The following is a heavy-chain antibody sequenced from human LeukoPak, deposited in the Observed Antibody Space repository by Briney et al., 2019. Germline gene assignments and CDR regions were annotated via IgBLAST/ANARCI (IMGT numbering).Heavy chain of an antibody. CDR2: IYHSGST. V-gene: IGHV4-4*02. CDR3: ARRYCSSTSCYGRWYYFDY. Sequence: SGTLSLTCAVSGGSISSSNWWSWVRQPPGKGLEWIGEIYHSGSTNYNPSLKSRVTISVDKSKNQFSLKLSSVTAADTAVYYCARRYCSSTSCYGRWYYFDYWGQGTLVTVSS. D-gene: IGHD2-2*01. CDR1: GGSISSSNW. J-gene: IGHJ4*02.